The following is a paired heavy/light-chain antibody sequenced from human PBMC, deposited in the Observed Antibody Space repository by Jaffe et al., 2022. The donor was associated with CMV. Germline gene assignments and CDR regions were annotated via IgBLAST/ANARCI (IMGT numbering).Light chain of an antibody. CDR2: AAS. CDR3: QQSYSTPPPS. V-gene: IGKV1-39*01. J-gene: IGKJ4*01. CDR1: QSISSY. Sequence: DIQMTQSPSSLSASVGDRVTITCRASQSISSYLNWYQQKPGKAPKLLIYAASSLQSGVPSRFSGSGSGTDFTLTISSLQPEDFATYYCQQSYSTPPPSFGGGTKVEIK.
Heavy chain of an antibody. Sequence: QVQLVQSGAEVKKPGSSVKVSCKASGGTFSSYAISWVRQAPGQGLEWMGRIIPILGIANYAQKFQGRVTITADKSTSTAYMELSSLRSEDTAVYYCATTELLWFGELSPSPFDYWGQGTLVTVSS. CDR1: GGTFSSYA. J-gene: IGHJ4*02. CDR3: ATTELLWFGELSPSPFDY. D-gene: IGHD3-10*01. V-gene: IGHV1-69*09. CDR2: IIPILGIA.